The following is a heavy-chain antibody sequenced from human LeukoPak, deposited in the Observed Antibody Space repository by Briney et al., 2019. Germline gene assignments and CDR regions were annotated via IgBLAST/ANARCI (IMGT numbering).Heavy chain of an antibody. Sequence: GASVKVSCKSSVYIFIDYYRHWVRQARGQGREWMGIINPSGGSTSYAQKFQDRVSMTRDTFTTTFYMELRSLRSKNTAVYYSARCSTHIQMTTIIDDYFDNWGQGTLVTVSS. CDR1: VYIFIDYY. D-gene: IGHD5-24*01. CDR3: ARCSTHIQMTTIIDDYFDN. CDR2: INPSGGST. J-gene: IGHJ4*02. V-gene: IGHV1-46*01.